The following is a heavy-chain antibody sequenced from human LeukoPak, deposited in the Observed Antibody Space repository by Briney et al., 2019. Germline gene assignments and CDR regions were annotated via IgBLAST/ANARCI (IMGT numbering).Heavy chain of an antibody. D-gene: IGHD1-26*01. J-gene: IGHJ6*03. CDR2: LNPNSGDT. CDR1: GYTFTNYD. V-gene: IGHV1-8*01. Sequence: ASVKVSCKASGYTFTNYDVSWVRQATGQGLEWMGWLNPNSGDTAYAQKFQGRVTMTRNSSISTAYMELRSLGSEDTAVYYCARGKLEWELLTLLYSYYMDVWGKGTTVTVSS. CDR3: ARGKLEWELLTLLYSYYMDV.